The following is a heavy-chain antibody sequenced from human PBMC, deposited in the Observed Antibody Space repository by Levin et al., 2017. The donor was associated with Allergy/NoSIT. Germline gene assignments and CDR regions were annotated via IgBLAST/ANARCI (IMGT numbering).Heavy chain of an antibody. D-gene: IGHD2-15*01. CDR2: INPNSGGT. J-gene: IGHJ5*02. V-gene: IGHV1-2*04. CDR3: ARASRRSYCSGGSCYSYNWFDP. CDR1: GYTFTGYY. Sequence: GESLKISCKASGYTFTGYYMHWVRQAPGQGLEWMGWINPNSGGTNYAQKFQGWVTMTRDTSISTAYMELSRLRSDDTAVYYCARASRRSYCSGGSCYSYNWFDPWGQGTLVTVSS.